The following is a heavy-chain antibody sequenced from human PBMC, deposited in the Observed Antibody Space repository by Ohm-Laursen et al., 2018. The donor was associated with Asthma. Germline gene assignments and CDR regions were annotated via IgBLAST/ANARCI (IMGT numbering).Heavy chain of an antibody. CDR1: GFTFSSYG. Sequence: SLRLSCAASGFTFSSYGMHWVRQAPGKGLEWVAVISYDGSNKYYADSVKGRFTISRDNSKNTLYLQMNSLRAEDTAVYYCAKDAVTYYGSGSFFDYWGQGTLVTVSS. D-gene: IGHD3-10*01. CDR3: AKDAVTYYGSGSFFDY. CDR2: ISYDGSNK. V-gene: IGHV3-30*18. J-gene: IGHJ4*02.